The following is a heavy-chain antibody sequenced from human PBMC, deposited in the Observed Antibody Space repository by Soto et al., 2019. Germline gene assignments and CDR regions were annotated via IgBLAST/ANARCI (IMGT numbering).Heavy chain of an antibody. CDR1: GFTFSSYS. CDR3: ARDHYFYALNWFAP. J-gene: IGHJ5*02. D-gene: IGHD2-2*01. Sequence: EVQLVESGGGLVQPGGSLRLSCAASGFTFSSYSMNWVRQAPGKGLEWVSYISSSSSTIYYADSVKGRFTISRDNAKNSRYLQMNSLRAEDTAVYYCARDHYFYALNWFAPWGQGTLVTVSS. V-gene: IGHV3-48*01. CDR2: ISSSSSTI.